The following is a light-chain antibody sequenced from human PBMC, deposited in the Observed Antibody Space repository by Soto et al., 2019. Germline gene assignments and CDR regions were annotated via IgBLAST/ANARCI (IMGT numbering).Light chain of an antibody. V-gene: IGKV1-39*01. Sequence: DIQMTQSPSSLSASVGDRVTITCLASQSISSYLNWYQQKPGKAPKLLIYAASSLQSGVPSRFSGSGSGTDLTLTISSLQPEDFATYYCQQSYSTPPYTFGQGTKLEIK. CDR2: AAS. CDR1: QSISSY. J-gene: IGKJ2*01. CDR3: QQSYSTPPYT.